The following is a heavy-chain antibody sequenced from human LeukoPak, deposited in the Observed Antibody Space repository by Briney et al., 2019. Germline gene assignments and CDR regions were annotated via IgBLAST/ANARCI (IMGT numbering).Heavy chain of an antibody. CDR3: AGAVVAEQKGGFDY. CDR1: GYTFTNYY. V-gene: IGHV1-46*01. J-gene: IGHJ4*02. CDR2: INHSGGSA. D-gene: IGHD2-15*01. Sequence: GSVTVSCKASGYTFTNYYTHWMRQAPGKGVEGMGVINHSGGSANYAQKFQGRVTMTRDTSTSTVYMELSSLRSEDTAVYYCAGAVVAEQKGGFDYWGQGTLVTVSS.